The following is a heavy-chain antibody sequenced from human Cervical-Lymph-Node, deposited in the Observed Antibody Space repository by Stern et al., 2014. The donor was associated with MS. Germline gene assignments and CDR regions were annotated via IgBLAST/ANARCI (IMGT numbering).Heavy chain of an antibody. CDR3: GHVRTGAVDY. J-gene: IGHJ4*02. V-gene: IGHV2-5*02. D-gene: IGHD4-17*01. Sequence: QVNLRESGPTLVKPTQTLTLTCTFSGFSLSTSEEGGGWSRQPPGKALEWLALIYWDDDKRYSPSLKSRLTITKDTSKNQVVLTMTNMDPVDTATYYCGHVRTGAVDYWGQGTLVTVSS. CDR2: IYWDDDK. CDR1: GFSLSTSEEG.